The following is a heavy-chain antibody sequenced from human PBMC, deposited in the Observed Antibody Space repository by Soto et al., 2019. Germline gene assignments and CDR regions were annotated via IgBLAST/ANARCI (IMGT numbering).Heavy chain of an antibody. CDR3: ARALANSSGRVPGY. J-gene: IGHJ4*02. CDR2: INADNGNT. D-gene: IGHD6-19*01. V-gene: IGHV1-3*01. Sequence: QVQLVQSGAEVKKPGASVKVSCKASGYTFTSYAMHWVRQAPGQRLEWMGWINADNGNTKYSQKFQGRVTITRDTSASTAYMELSSLRSEDTAVYYCARALANSSGRVPGYWGQGTLVTVSS. CDR1: GYTFTSYA.